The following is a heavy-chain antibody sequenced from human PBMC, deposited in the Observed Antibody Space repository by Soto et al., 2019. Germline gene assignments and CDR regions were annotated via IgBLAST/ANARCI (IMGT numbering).Heavy chain of an antibody. D-gene: IGHD6-13*01. V-gene: IGHV1-3*01. CDR3: ASTGAAAVNAFDI. J-gene: IGHJ3*02. Sequence: QVQLVQSGAEVKKPGASVKVSCKASGYTFTSYAMHWVRQAPGQRLEWMGWINAGNGNTTYSQKFQGRVTITRDTSASTAYMELSSLRSEDTAVYYCASTGAAAVNAFDIWGQGTMVTVSS. CDR1: GYTFTSYA. CDR2: INAGNGNT.